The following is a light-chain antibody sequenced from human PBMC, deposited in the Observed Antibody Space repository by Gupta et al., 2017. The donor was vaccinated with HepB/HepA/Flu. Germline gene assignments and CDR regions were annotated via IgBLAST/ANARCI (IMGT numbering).Light chain of an antibody. Sequence: QSALTQPPSASGSPGQSVTISCTGTSSDVGGYNYVSWYQQHPGKAPKVIIYAVSKRPSGVPERFSGSKSGNTASLTVSGLQSEDEADYYCSSYAGSNNLLFGGGTKLTVL. CDR3: SSYAGSNNLL. CDR2: AVS. CDR1: SSDVGGYNY. V-gene: IGLV2-8*01. J-gene: IGLJ2*01.